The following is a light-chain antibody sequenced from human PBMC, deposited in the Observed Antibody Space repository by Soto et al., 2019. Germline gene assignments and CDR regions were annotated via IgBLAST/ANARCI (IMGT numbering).Light chain of an antibody. CDR1: QTVSSK. CDR2: GAS. CDR3: QQYNDWPPQLT. V-gene: IGKV3-15*01. Sequence: EIVMTQSPATLSVSVGERATLSCRASQTVSSKLAWYQQKPGQAPRLLIYGASTRATGIPARFTGSGSGTEFTLTISSLQPEDFAVYYCQQYNDWPPQLTFGGGTKVEFK. J-gene: IGKJ4*01.